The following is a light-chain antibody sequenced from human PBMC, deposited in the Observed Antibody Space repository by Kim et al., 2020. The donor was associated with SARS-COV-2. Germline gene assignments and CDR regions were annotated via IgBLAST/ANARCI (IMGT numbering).Light chain of an antibody. CDR1: NMGSEN. Sequence: SVARGQTARMTGGGDNMGSENVLWYQQKPGQAPVLVIYRDTNRPSGIPERFSGSNSGNTATLTITRAQAGDEADYYCQVWDSSAGVFGGGTKLTVL. CDR3: QVWDSSAGV. CDR2: RDT. V-gene: IGLV3-9*01. J-gene: IGLJ3*02.